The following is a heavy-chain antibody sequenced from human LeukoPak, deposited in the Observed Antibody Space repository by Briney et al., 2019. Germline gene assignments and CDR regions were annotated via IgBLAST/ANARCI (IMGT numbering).Heavy chain of an antibody. CDR3: ATINFRPY. CDR1: GFTFSRYW. Sequence: GGSLRLSCAASGFTFSRYWMSWVRQPPGRGLEWIAYIRSGATTIYYADSVKGRFTISRDDAKNSLFLQMNSLRAEDTAIYYCATINFRPYWGQGTLVTVSS. V-gene: IGHV3-48*03. D-gene: IGHD1-1*01. CDR2: IRSGATTI. J-gene: IGHJ4*02.